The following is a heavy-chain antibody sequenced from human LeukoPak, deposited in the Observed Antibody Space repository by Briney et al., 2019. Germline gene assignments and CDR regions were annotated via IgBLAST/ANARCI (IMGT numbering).Heavy chain of an antibody. J-gene: IGHJ4*02. CDR1: GFTFGEYS. CDR2: ISWSGGGT. V-gene: IGHV3-20*01. D-gene: IGHD1-26*01. Sequence: GGSLRLSCAISGFTFGEYSMTWVRQGPGKGLEWVSAISWSGGGTVYADSAKGRFTTPRDNAENTLYLQMNSLRAEDTAWYDCARVGGGSYCGVFDSWGQGTLVTVSS. CDR3: ARVGGGSYCGVFDS.